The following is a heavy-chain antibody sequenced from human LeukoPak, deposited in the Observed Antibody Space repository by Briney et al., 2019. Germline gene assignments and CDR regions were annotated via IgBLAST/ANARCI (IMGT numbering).Heavy chain of an antibody. J-gene: IGHJ4*02. CDR2: TSACNDHT. CDR1: GYIFTSYG. V-gene: IGHV1-18*01. D-gene: IGHD6-13*01. Sequence: GASVKVSCKASGYIFTSYGISWVRQAPGQGLEWMGWTSACNDHTNYAQKVQGRVTMTTDTSTSTAYMELRSLRSDDTAVYYCAREVFNSAGFDYWGQGTLVTVSS. CDR3: AREVFNSAGFDY.